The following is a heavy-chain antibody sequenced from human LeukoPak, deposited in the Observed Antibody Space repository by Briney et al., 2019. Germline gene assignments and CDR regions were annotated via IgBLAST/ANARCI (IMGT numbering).Heavy chain of an antibody. CDR3: AKGYDILTGTYYFDY. V-gene: IGHV3-23*01. CDR1: GFTFSTYV. Sequence: GGSLRLSCAASGFTFSTYVMSWVRQAPGKGLEWVSAISGSGSSTYYADSVKGRFTISRDNSKNTLYLQMNSLRAEDTAVYYCAKGYDILTGTYYFDYWGQGTLVTVSS. D-gene: IGHD3-9*01. J-gene: IGHJ4*02. CDR2: ISGSGSST.